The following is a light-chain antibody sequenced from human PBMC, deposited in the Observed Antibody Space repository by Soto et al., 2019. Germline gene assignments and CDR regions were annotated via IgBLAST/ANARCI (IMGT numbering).Light chain of an antibody. Sequence: DIKMTQSPSSLSACVGDRVTIICRASQDIRNNLGWFQQKPGKAPKRLIYAASSLESGVPSRFSGSGSGTEFTLTISSLQPEDFASYYCLQHNSFPYTFGQGTKLETK. J-gene: IGKJ2*01. V-gene: IGKV1-17*01. CDR3: LQHNSFPYT. CDR2: AAS. CDR1: QDIRNN.